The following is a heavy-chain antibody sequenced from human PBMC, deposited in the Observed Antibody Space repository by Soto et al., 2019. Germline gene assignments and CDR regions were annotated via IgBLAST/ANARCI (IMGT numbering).Heavy chain of an antibody. D-gene: IGHD6-13*01. V-gene: IGHV4-61*01. CDR1: GGSVSSGSYY. CDR3: AAGEASSRNLAPYYLDF. Sequence: SETPSLTCTVSGGSVSSGSYYWSWIRQPPGKGLEWIGYIYYSGSTNYNPSLKSRVTISVDTSKNQFSLKLLSVTTADTAVYFCAAGEASSRNLAPYYLDFWGQGTLVTVSS. CDR2: IYYSGST. J-gene: IGHJ4*02.